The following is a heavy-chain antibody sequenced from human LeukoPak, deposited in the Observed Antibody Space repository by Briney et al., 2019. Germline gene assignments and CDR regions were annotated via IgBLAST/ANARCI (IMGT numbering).Heavy chain of an antibody. CDR1: GFSFNTYS. CDR3: ARDLDGDYGWHFDL. CDR2: ISSSSNYI. D-gene: IGHD4-17*01. V-gene: IGHV3-21*01. Sequence: GGSLRLSCAASGFSFNTYSMNWVRQAPGKGLEWVSSISSSSNYIYYADSVRGRFTISRDNAKNSLSLQMNSLRVEDTAVYYCARDLDGDYGWHFDLWGRGTLVTVSS. J-gene: IGHJ2*01.